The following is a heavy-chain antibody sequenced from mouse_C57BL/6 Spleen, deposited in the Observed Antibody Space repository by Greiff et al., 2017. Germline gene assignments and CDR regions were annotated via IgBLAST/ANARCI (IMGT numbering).Heavy chain of an antibody. Sequence: QVQLQQPGAELVKPGASVKLSCKASGYTFTSYWMHWVKQRPGQGLEWIGMIHPNSGSTNYNEKFKSKATLTVDKSSSTAYMQLSSLTSEDSAVYYCARGGYDYDRFAYGGQGTLVTVSA. D-gene: IGHD2-4*01. CDR2: IHPNSGST. V-gene: IGHV1-64*01. CDR1: GYTFTSYW. J-gene: IGHJ3*01. CDR3: ARGGYDYDRFAY.